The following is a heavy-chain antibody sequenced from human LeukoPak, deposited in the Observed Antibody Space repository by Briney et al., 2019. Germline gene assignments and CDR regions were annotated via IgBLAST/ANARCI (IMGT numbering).Heavy chain of an antibody. CDR3: ARVPVAVAGRDY. CDR2: INPNNGGT. V-gene: IGHV1-2*02. J-gene: IGHJ4*02. Sequence: GASVKVSCKASGYTFTGYYMHWVRLAPGQGLEWMGWINPNNGGTNYAQKFQGRVTMTRDTSISTAYMELSRLRSDDTAVYYCARVPVAVAGRDYWGQGTLVTVSS. CDR1: GYTFTGYY. D-gene: IGHD6-19*01.